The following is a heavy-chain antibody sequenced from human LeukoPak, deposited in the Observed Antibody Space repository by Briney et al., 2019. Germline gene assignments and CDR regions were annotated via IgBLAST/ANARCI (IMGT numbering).Heavy chain of an antibody. V-gene: IGHV3-9*01. CDR1: GFTFDDYA. J-gene: IGHJ4*02. CDR3: AKGISVGATPYYFDY. Sequence: GGSLRLSCAASGFTFDDYAMHWVRQAPGKGLEWVSGIIWNSGSIGYADSVKGRFTISRDNAKNSLYLQMNSLRAEDTALYYCAKGISVGATPYYFDYWGQGTLVTVSS. D-gene: IGHD1-26*01. CDR2: IIWNSGSI.